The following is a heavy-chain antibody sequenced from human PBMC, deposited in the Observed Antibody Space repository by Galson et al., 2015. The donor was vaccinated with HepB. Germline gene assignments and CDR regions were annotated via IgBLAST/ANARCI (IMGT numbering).Heavy chain of an antibody. V-gene: IGHV5-51*01. J-gene: IGHJ4*02. CDR1: GNTFSNYW. D-gene: IGHD1-14*01. CDR3: TASSEKTTSCVY. Sequence: QSGAEVKKPGESLKISCKVSGNTFSNYWIGWVRQMPGKGLELMGIFYPGDSESRYSPSFQGQVTISVDKSINTAYLQWSSLKASDTAMYYCTASSEKTTSCVYWGQGSLVTVSS. CDR2: FYPGDSES.